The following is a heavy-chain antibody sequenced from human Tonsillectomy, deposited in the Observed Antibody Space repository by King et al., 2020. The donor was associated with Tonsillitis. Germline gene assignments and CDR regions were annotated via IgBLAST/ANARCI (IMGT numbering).Heavy chain of an antibody. CDR3: ARGDDFGGNFPFDS. CDR1: GFTFSIYS. CDR2: IRSSSSTI. V-gene: IGHV3-48*02. J-gene: IGHJ4*02. Sequence: QLVQSGGGLVQPGGSLRLSCAASGFTFSIYSMNWVRQPPGKGLEWVSDIRSSSSTIYYADSVKGRFTVSRDNAKNSLYLQMNSLRDGVTAVYFCARGDDFGGNFPFDSWGQGTLVTVSS. D-gene: IGHD4-23*01.